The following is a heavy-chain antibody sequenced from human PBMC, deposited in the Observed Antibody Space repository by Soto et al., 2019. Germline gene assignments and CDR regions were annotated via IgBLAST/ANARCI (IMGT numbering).Heavy chain of an antibody. V-gene: IGHV3-21*01. CDR1: GFSFSTYS. D-gene: IGHD2-21*02. CDR3: AREETAWPLAYGLDV. CDR2: ISSRGDT. Sequence: GGSLRLSCAASGFSFSTYSMNWVRQAPGKGLEWVSSISSRGDTYYADSVEGRFTISRDNAKNSVSLQMDSLRAEDAAVYYCAREETAWPLAYGLDVWGQGTTVTVSS. J-gene: IGHJ6*02.